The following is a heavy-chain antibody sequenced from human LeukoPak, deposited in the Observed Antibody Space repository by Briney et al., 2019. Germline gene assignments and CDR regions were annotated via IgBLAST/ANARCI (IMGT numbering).Heavy chain of an antibody. D-gene: IGHD3-10*02. CDR2: ISGSSSTI. CDR1: GFSFSSNS. J-gene: IGHJ6*04. V-gene: IGHV3-48*04. CDR3: AELGITMIGGV. Sequence: GGSLRLSCAVSGFSFSSNSMNWVRHAPGKGLEWVSYISGSSSTIYYADSVKGRFTISRDNAKNSLYLQMNSLRAEDTAVYYCAELGITMIGGVWGKGTTVTISS.